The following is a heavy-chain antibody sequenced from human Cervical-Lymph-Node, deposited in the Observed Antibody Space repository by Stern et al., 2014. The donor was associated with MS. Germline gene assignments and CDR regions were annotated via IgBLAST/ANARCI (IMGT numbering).Heavy chain of an antibody. CDR1: GGSVSSGSYY. CDR3: ARQSSAGYR. CDR2: ISYSGST. D-gene: IGHD5-12*01. V-gene: IGHV4-61*01. Sequence: QVQLQESGPGLVKPSETLSLTCTVSGGSVSSGSYYWSWLRPPPGKGLEWIGYISYSGSTNYNPSLKSRVTMSVDTSKNQFSLNLTSVTAADTAVYYCARQSSAGYRWGQGTLVTVSS. J-gene: IGHJ4*02.